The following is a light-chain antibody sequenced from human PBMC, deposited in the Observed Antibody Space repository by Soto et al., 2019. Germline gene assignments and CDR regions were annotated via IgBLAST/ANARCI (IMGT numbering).Light chain of an antibody. V-gene: IGKV3-20*01. Sequence: EIGLTQSPGTLSVSSGEGATLSCRASQFVTSGHLAWYQQKPGQAPRLLIYDASTRATGIPDRFSGSGSGTDFSLTISRLEPEDFAVYYCQQYGSSVTFGQGTRLEI. CDR2: DAS. CDR3: QQYGSSVT. CDR1: QFVTSGH. J-gene: IGKJ5*01.